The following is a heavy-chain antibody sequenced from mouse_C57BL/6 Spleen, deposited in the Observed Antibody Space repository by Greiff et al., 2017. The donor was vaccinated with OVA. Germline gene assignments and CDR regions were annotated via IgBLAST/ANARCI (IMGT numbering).Heavy chain of an antibody. Sequence: QVQLQQPGAELVRPGSSVKLSCKASGYTFTSYWMHWVKQRPIQGLEWIGNIDPSDSETHYNQKFKDKATLTVDKSSSTAYMQLSSLTSEDSAVYYCAMLYYGSSYGYFDVWGTGTTGTVSS. D-gene: IGHD1-1*01. V-gene: IGHV1-52*01. CDR1: GYTFTSYW. CDR2: IDPSDSET. CDR3: AMLYYGSSYGYFDV. J-gene: IGHJ1*03.